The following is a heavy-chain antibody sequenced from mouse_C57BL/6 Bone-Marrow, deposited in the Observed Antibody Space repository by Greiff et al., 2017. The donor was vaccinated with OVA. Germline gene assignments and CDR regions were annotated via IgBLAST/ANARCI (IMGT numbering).Heavy chain of an antibody. CDR2: IDPSDSYT. Sequence: QVQLQQSGAELVMPGASVKLSCKASGYTFTSYWMHWVKQRPGQGLEWIGEIDPSDSYTNYNQKFKGKSTLTVDKSSSTAYMQLSSLTSEDSAVYYCARYGNLFAYWGQGTLVTVSA. CDR1: GYTFTSYW. J-gene: IGHJ3*01. CDR3: ARYGNLFAY. V-gene: IGHV1-69*01. D-gene: IGHD2-1*01.